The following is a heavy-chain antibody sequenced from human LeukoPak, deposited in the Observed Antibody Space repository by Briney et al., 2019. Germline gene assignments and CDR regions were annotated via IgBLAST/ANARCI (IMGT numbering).Heavy chain of an antibody. Sequence: ASVKVSCKASGYTFTGYYMHWVRQAPGQGLEWMGWINPNSGGTNYAQKFQGRVTMTRDTSISTAYMELSRLRSDDTAVYYCAREKTVTIPAEVDYWGQGTLVTVSS. CDR1: GYTFTGYY. D-gene: IGHD4-17*01. V-gene: IGHV1-2*02. CDR2: INPNSGGT. CDR3: AREKTVTIPAEVDY. J-gene: IGHJ4*02.